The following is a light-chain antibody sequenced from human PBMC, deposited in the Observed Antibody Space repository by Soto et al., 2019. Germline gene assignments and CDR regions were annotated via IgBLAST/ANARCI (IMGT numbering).Light chain of an antibody. CDR3: QQTYTLPRT. V-gene: IGKV1-39*01. Sequence: DIQMTQSPSSLSASVGDRVTIACRASQTVSKFVNWYQQKPGKVPTLLIFTTSTLHSGVPSRFSGSGSGTEFTLTINGLQPEDFATYSCQQTYTLPRTFAQGTKVE. CDR1: QTVSKF. J-gene: IGKJ1*01. CDR2: TTS.